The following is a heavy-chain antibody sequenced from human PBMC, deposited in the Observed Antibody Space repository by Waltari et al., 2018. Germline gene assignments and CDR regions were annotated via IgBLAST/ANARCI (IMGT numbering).Heavy chain of an antibody. J-gene: IGHJ6*03. D-gene: IGHD1-26*01. Sequence: QVQLVQSGAEVKKPGSSVKVSCKASGGTFSSYAISWVRQAPGQGLEWMGRIIPIFGTANYAQKCQGRVTITADKSTSTAYMELSSLRSEDTAVYYCASTNSATSDYYYYMDVWGKGTTVTISS. V-gene: IGHV1-69*13. CDR2: IIPIFGTA. CDR3: ASTNSATSDYYYYMDV. CDR1: GGTFSSYA.